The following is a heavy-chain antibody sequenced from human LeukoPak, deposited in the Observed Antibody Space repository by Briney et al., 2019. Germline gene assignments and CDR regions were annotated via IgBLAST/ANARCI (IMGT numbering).Heavy chain of an antibody. V-gene: IGHV3-23*01. D-gene: IGHD1-26*01. Sequence: PGGSLRLSCAASGFTVFTDAMSCVRQAPGKGLEWVSGISVSGASTFYADSVKGRFTISIDNSKNTLYLQMNSLRAEDTAVYYCAKAGPYSGSYHGDAFDIWGQGTLVTVSS. CDR1: GFTVFTDA. CDR2: ISVSGAST. CDR3: AKAGPYSGSYHGDAFDI. J-gene: IGHJ3*02.